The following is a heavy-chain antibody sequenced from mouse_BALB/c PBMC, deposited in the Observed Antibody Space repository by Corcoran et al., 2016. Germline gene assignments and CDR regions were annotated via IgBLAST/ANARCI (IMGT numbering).Heavy chain of an antibody. V-gene: IGHV1-18*01. Sequence: EVQLQQFGAELVKPGASVKISCKASGYTFTDYNMDWVKQSHGKSLEWIGDSNPNYDSTSYNQKIKGKATLTVDKSASTAYMELRSLTSEDTAVYYCAMQNYYYGRGAMDYWVQGTLVTVSS. CDR3: AMQNYYYGRGAMDY. CDR1: GYTFTDYN. D-gene: IGHD1-1*01. CDR2: SNPNYDST. J-gene: IGHJ4*01.